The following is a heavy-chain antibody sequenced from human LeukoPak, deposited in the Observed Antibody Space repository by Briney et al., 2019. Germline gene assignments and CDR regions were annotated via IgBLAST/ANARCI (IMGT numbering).Heavy chain of an antibody. D-gene: IGHD3/OR15-3a*01. CDR1: GGSISSYY. CDR3: ARGGGLGYYYYYMDV. J-gene: IGHJ6*03. V-gene: IGHV4-59*01. Sequence: SETLSLTCTGSGGSISSYYWSWIRQPPGKGLEWIGYIYYSGSTNYNPSLKSRVTISVDTSKNQFSLKLSSVTAADTAVYYCARGGGLGYYYYYMDVWGKGTTVTISS. CDR2: IYYSGST.